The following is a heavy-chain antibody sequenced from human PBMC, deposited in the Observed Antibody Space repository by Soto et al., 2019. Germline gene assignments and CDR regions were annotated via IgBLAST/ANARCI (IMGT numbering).Heavy chain of an antibody. D-gene: IGHD4-4*01. V-gene: IGHV1-18*01. J-gene: IGHJ6*02. CDR1: GHTFTSHG. CDR2: ISAYNGNT. Sequence: GASVKVSCKASGHTFTSHGINWVRLAPGQGLEWMGWISAYNGNTNYAQKLQGRVTMTTDTSTSTAYMELRSLRSDDTPVYYCARGLQPYYYYGMDVWGQGATVTVSS. CDR3: ARGLQPYYYYGMDV.